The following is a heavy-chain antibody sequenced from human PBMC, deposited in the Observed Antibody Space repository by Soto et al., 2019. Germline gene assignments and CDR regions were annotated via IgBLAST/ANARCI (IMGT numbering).Heavy chain of an antibody. CDR2: IHYSGST. J-gene: IGHJ6*04. Sequence: SETLSLTCAVSGGSISSGGYSWSWIRQPPGKGLEWIGYIHYSGSTTYNPSLKSRVSVSVDTSKNQFSLKLSSVTAADTAIYKCARVGKYFNNSAGYSSGRDVGGKGTTVPVPP. D-gene: IGHD3-10*01. CDR3: ARVGKYFNNSAGYSSGRDV. V-gene: IGHV4-61*08. CDR1: GGSISSGGYS.